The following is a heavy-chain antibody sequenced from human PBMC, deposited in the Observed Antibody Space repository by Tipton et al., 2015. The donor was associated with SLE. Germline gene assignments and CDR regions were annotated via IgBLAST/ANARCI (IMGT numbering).Heavy chain of an antibody. V-gene: IGHV3-9*01. J-gene: IGHJ5*02. CDR2: ISWNSGSI. CDR1: TVTFDEYA. CDR3: ARERAPCGGDCYWDNGWFDP. D-gene: IGHD2-21*01. Sequence: SLRLSCAASTVTFDEYAMHWVRQVPGKGLEWVSGISWNSGSIGYADSVKGRFTISRDNAKNSLYLQMNSLTTEDTAVYSCARERAPCGGDCYWDNGWFDPWGQGTLVNVSS.